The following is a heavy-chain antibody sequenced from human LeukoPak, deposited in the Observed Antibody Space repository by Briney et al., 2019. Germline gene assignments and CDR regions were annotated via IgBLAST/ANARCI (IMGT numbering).Heavy chain of an antibody. V-gene: IGHV1-69*06. CDR3: ARGHSSWQNDAFDI. J-gene: IGHJ3*02. Sequence: SVKVSCKASGGTFSSYAISWVRQAPGQGLEWMGGIIPIFGTANYAQKSQGRVTITADKSTSTAYMELSSLRPEDTAVYYCARGHSSWQNDAFDIWGQGTMVTVSS. CDR2: IIPIFGTA. D-gene: IGHD6-13*01. CDR1: GGTFSSYA.